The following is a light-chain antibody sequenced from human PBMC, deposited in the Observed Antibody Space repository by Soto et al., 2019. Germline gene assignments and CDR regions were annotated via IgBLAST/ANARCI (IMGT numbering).Light chain of an antibody. Sequence: EVVMTQSPDTLSVSPGERATLSCRASQSVSSNLAWYQQKLGQAPRLLIYGASTRATGIPVRFRGSGSGTEFTLTISSLQSEDSAVYYCHQYNNWLALTFGGGTKVDIK. J-gene: IGKJ4*01. V-gene: IGKV3-15*01. CDR1: QSVSSN. CDR2: GAS. CDR3: HQYNNWLALT.